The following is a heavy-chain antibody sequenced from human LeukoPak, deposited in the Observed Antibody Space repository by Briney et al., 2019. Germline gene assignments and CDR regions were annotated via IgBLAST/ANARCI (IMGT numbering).Heavy chain of an antibody. CDR3: ARRSIAARQSLDY. J-gene: IGHJ4*02. V-gene: IGHV1-8*03. CDR1: GYTFTNYD. D-gene: IGHD6-6*01. CDR2: MNPNSGDT. Sequence: ASVTVSCKASGYTFTNYDINWVRQATGQGLEWMGWMNPNSGDTVYAQKFQGRVTITRKTSITTAYMELSSLRSEDTAVYYCARRSIAARQSLDYWGQGTLVTVSS.